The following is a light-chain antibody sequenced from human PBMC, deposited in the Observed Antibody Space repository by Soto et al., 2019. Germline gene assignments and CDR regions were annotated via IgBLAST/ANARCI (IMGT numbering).Light chain of an antibody. CDR2: AAS. CDR3: QQYNIYPRT. J-gene: IGKJ4*01. CDR1: QDIKDW. V-gene: IGKV1D-16*01. Sequence: DVQMTQSPSSLSASVGDRVTITCRASQDIKDWLAWYQQKPAKAPKSLISAASNLQPGVPSRFSGSGSGTEFTLTITSLQPEDSATYYCQQYNIYPRTFGGGTKVEIK.